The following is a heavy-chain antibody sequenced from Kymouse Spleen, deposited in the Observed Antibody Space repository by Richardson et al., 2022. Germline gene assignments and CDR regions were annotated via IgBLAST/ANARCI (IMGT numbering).Heavy chain of an antibody. CDR2: INHSGST. D-gene: IGHD6-13*01. CDR3: ARAGVAAAGTDYYYYGMDV. V-gene: IGHV4-34*01. CDR1: GGSFSGYY. J-gene: IGHJ6*02. Sequence: QVQLQQWGAGLLKPSETLSLTCAVYGGSFSGYYWSWIRQPPGKGLEWIGEINHSGSTNYNPSLKSRVTISVDTSKNQFSLKLSSVTAADTAVYYCARAGVAAAGTDYYYYGMDVWGQGTTVTVSS.